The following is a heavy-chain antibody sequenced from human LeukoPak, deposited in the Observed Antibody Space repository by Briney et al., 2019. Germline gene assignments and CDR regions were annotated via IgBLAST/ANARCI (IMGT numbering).Heavy chain of an antibody. Sequence: GASVTVSFKVSGYTVTELSMHWVRQAPGKGLAWMGGFDPEDGEIIYAQKFQGRVTMTEDTSTDTAYMELSSLRSEDTAVYYCATYKSDDFSKYYFDYWGQGTLVTVCS. V-gene: IGHV1-24*01. CDR1: GYTVTELS. CDR2: FDPEDGEI. CDR3: ATYKSDDFSKYYFDY. D-gene: IGHD3-3*01. J-gene: IGHJ4*02.